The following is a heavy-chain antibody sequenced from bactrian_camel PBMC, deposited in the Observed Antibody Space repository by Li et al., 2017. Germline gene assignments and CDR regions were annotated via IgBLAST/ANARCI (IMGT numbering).Heavy chain of an antibody. J-gene: IGHJ4*01. CDR2: IDARGTST. V-gene: IGHV3S31*01. CDR1: KYAYSSNC. D-gene: IGHD4*01. Sequence: DVQLVESGGGSVQAGGSLTLSCQASKYAYSSNCMGWFRQNPGEVRERVGLIDARGTSTWYDDSVKGQFTISQDNAKSTVYLQMNSLKPEDTARYYCATDDAPYYDNCYSRRYWGTQVTVS.